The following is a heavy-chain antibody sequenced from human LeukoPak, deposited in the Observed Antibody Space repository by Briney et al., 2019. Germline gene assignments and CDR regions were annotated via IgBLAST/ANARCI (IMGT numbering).Heavy chain of an antibody. D-gene: IGHD6-13*01. CDR1: GFTFSTYD. CDR3: ARESSSWFDP. Sequence: GGSLRLSCAASGFTFSTYDMHWVRQSPGKGLEWVAIFTYDEFKKSYIDSVNGRFTVSRDTSRNTLYLQMSSLRSDATAVYYCARESSSWFDPWGQGTLVTVSS. CDR2: FTYDEFKK. J-gene: IGHJ5*02. V-gene: IGHV3-30*03.